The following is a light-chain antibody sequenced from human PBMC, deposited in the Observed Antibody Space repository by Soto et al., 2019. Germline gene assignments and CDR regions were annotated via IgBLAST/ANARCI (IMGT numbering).Light chain of an antibody. J-gene: IGKJ3*01. CDR3: QQYGRFPFT. V-gene: IGKV3-20*01. Sequence: ESVLTQSPGTLSLSPGERATLSCRASQSVSSNNLAWYQQRPGQAPRVVIYGASTRATGIPERFSGSGSGTDFTLTISRLEREYFGVYYCQQYGRFPFTFGPGTKVDIK. CDR1: QSVSSNN. CDR2: GAS.